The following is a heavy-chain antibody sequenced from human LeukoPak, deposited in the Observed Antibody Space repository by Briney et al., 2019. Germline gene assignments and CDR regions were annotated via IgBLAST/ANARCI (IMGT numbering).Heavy chain of an antibody. CDR3: ARSARELGGYAPWEVMPPCDY. CDR2: ISISSSTI. D-gene: IGHD1-7*01. Sequence: GGSLRLSCAASGFSLSSYSMNWVRQALGKGPEWVSYISISSSTIYYSDSGKGGFTISRDNAKNSLYLQMNSLGAEDTAEYYCARSARELGGYAPWEVMPPCDYWGRGTLVTVSS. CDR1: GFSLSSYS. V-gene: IGHV3-48*01. J-gene: IGHJ4*02.